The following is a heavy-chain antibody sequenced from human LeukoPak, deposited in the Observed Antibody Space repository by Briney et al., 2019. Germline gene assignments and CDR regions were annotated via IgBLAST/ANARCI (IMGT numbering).Heavy chain of an antibody. D-gene: IGHD3-10*01. CDR2: IWYDGSNK. V-gene: IGHV3-33*06. CDR1: GFTFSSYG. J-gene: IGHJ6*03. Sequence: PGGSLRLSCAASGFTFSSYGMHWVRQAPGKGLEWVAVIWYDGSNKYYADSVKGRFTISRDNSKNTLYLQMNSLRAEDTAVYYCAKSGPYYYHYMDVWGKGTTVTVSS. CDR3: AKSGPYYYHYMDV.